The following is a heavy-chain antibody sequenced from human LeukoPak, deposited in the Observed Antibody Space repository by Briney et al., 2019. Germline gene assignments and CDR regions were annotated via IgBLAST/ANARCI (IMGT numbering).Heavy chain of an antibody. CDR3: ARDGRFGELLYV. D-gene: IGHD3-10*01. CDR1: GFTVRSNY. CDR2: IYSGGST. J-gene: IGHJ4*02. Sequence: GGSLRLSCAASGFTVRSNYMSWVSQAPGKWLEWDSVIYSGGSTYYADSVKGRFTISRDNSKNTLYLQMNSLRAEDTAVYYCARDGRFGELLYVWGQGTLVTVSS. V-gene: IGHV3-53*01.